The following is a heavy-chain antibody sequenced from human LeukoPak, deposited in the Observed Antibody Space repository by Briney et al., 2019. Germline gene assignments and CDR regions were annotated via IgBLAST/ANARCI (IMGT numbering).Heavy chain of an antibody. CDR3: ARGLLWFGELFQEAFDI. CDR2: ISAYNGNT. D-gene: IGHD3-10*01. Sequence: GASVKVSCKASGYTFTSYGISWVRQAPGQGLEWMGWISAYNGNTNYAQKLQGRVTMTTDTSTSTAYMELRSLRSDDTAVYYCARGLLWFGELFQEAFDIWGQGTMVTVSS. J-gene: IGHJ3*02. V-gene: IGHV1-18*01. CDR1: GYTFTSYG.